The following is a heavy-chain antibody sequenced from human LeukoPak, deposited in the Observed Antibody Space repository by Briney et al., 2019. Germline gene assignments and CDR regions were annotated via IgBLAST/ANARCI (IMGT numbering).Heavy chain of an antibody. V-gene: IGHV4-38-2*02. J-gene: IGHJ6*03. Sequence: SETLSLTCTVSGYSISSGYYWGWIRQPPGKGLEWIGSIYHSGSTYYNPSLKSRVTISVDTSKNQFSLKLSSVTAADTAVYYCARTTEGGYTSDYFYYYYMDVWGKGTTVTISS. D-gene: IGHD5-18*01. CDR2: IYHSGST. CDR3: ARTTEGGYTSDYFYYYYMDV. CDR1: GYSISSGYY.